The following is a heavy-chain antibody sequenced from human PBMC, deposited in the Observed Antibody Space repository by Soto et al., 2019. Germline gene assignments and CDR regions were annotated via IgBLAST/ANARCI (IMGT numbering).Heavy chain of an antibody. CDR3: ARLPPSTTGKTGYRDY. V-gene: IGHV4-59*08. J-gene: IGHJ4*02. CDR1: GGSISSYY. Sequence: QVQLQESGPGLVKPSETLSLTCTVSGGSISSYYWSWIRQPPGKGLEWIGYIYYSGSTNYNPSLKSRVTISVDTSKNQFSLKLSSVTAADTAVYYCARLPPSTTGKTGYRDYWGQGTLVTVSS. D-gene: IGHD1-1*01. CDR2: IYYSGST.